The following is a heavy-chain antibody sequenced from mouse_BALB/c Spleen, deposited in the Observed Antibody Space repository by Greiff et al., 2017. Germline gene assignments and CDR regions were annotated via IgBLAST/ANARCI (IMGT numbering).Heavy chain of an antibody. CDR3: ARSGNYYDFAY. J-gene: IGHJ3*01. Sequence: VQLKESGAELVRPGALVKLSCKASGFNIKDYYMHWVKQRPEQGLEWIGWIDPENGNTIYDPKFQGKASITADTSSNTAYLQLSSLTSEDTAVYYCARSGNYYDFAYWGQGTLVTVSA. D-gene: IGHD1-1*02. CDR1: GFNIKDYY. V-gene: IGHV14-1*02. CDR2: IDPENGNT.